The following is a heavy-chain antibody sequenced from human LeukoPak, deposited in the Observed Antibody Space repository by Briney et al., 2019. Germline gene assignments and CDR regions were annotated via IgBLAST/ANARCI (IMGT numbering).Heavy chain of an antibody. Sequence: GASVKVSCKASGYTFPSYYVHWVRQAPGQGLEWMGGIIPIFGTANYAQKFQGRVTITADRSTSTAYMELSSLRSEDTAVYYCARARAHTPRGRSYYDFWSGHGDWFDPWGQGTLVTVSS. CDR2: IIPIFGTA. J-gene: IGHJ5*02. CDR3: ARARAHTPRGRSYYDFWSGHGDWFDP. V-gene: IGHV1-69*06. CDR1: GYTFPSYY. D-gene: IGHD3-3*01.